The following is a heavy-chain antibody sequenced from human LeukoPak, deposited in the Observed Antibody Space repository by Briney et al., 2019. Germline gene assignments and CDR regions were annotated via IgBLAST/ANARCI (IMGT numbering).Heavy chain of an antibody. CDR3: ARTPLGYCSSTSCPPSY. Sequence: SVKVSCKASGFTFTSSAVQWVRQARGQRLEWIGWIVVGSGNTNYAQKFQERVTITRDMTTSTAYMELSSLRAEDTAVYYCARTPLGYCSSTSCPPSYWGQGTLVTVSS. J-gene: IGHJ4*02. CDR1: GFTFTSSA. V-gene: IGHV1-58*01. CDR2: IVVGSGNT. D-gene: IGHD2-2*01.